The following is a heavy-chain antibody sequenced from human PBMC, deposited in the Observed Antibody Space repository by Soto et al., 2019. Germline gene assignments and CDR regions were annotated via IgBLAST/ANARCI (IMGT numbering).Heavy chain of an antibody. Sequence: SETLSLTCTVSGGSISSYSWSWIRQPPGKGLEWIGYIFYSGGTHYNPSLKSRVTISVDTSKNQFSLKLTSVTAADTAVYYCVRVSSSSLTYFDYWGQGTLVTVSS. D-gene: IGHD6-6*01. V-gene: IGHV4-59*01. CDR3: VRVSSSSLTYFDY. J-gene: IGHJ4*02. CDR1: GGSISSYS. CDR2: IFYSGGT.